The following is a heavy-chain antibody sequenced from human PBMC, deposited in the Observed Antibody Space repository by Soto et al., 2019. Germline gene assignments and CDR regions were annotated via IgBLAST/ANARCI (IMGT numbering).Heavy chain of an antibody. V-gene: IGHV1-3*01. CDR3: ARECQKIYSFDY. CDR1: GSSLTSYA. D-gene: IGHD3-3*01. J-gene: IGHJ4*01. CDR2: INADNGNT. Sequence: QVQFVQSGAEVKKPGASVKVSCKASGSSLTSYAIHWVRQAHGQRLERMGWINADNGNTEYSQKFNGSVTITRGTPATTFNMEMVRLRPEDTAVYYCARECQKIYSFDYWGHRTLVTVAS.